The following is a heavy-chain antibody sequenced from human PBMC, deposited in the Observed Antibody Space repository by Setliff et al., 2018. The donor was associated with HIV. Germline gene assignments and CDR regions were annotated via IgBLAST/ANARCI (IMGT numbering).Heavy chain of an antibody. D-gene: IGHD2-21*01. Sequence: GGSLRLSCAASGFSFSDSHMTWIRQAPGKGLEWVSYISTTSSNTNYADSVKGRFTTSRDNPKNSLYLQMNSLTAEDTAVYYCARDPQRGDGYSFDYWGQGTLVTVSS. CDR3: ARDPQRGDGYSFDY. J-gene: IGHJ4*02. V-gene: IGHV3-11*05. CDR1: GFSFSDSH. CDR2: ISTTSSNT.